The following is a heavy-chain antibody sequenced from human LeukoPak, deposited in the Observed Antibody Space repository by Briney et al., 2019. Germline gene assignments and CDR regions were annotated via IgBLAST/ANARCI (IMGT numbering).Heavy chain of an antibody. CDR3: AKDYCGGDCYSGWYFDL. Sequence: GGSLRLSCAASGFTFDDYAMHWVRQAPGKGLEWVSGISYNSDTIAYAGSVKGRFTISRDNAKNSLYLQMNSLRAEDTALYYCAKDYCGGDCYSGWYFDLWGRGTLVTVSS. D-gene: IGHD2-21*02. J-gene: IGHJ2*01. CDR2: ISYNSDTI. V-gene: IGHV3-9*01. CDR1: GFTFDDYA.